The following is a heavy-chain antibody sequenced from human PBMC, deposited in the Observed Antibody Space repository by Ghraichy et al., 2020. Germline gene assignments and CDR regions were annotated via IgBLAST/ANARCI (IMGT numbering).Heavy chain of an antibody. CDR2: ISSSSSYI. V-gene: IGHV3-21*01. Sequence: GGSLRLSCAASGFTFSSYSMNWVRQAPGKGLEWVSSISSSSSYIYYADSVKGRFTISRDNAKNSLYLQMNSLRAEDTAVYYCAGRAIFGVVIWGQGTLVTVSS. CDR1: GFTFSSYS. CDR3: AGRAIFGVVI. D-gene: IGHD3-3*01. J-gene: IGHJ4*02.